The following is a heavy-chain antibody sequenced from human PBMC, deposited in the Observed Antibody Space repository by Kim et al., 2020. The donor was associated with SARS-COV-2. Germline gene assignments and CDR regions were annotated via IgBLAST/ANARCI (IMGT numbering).Heavy chain of an antibody. Sequence: YYADSVKGRFTISRHNSKNTLYLQMNSLRAEDTAVYYCARDDSRGEAFDIWGQGTMVTVSS. V-gene: IGHV3-53*04. CDR3: ARDDSRGEAFDI. J-gene: IGHJ3*02. D-gene: IGHD3-22*01.